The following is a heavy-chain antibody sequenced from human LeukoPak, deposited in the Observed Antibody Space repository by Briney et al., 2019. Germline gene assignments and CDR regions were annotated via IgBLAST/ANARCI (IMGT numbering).Heavy chain of an antibody. CDR3: ARVGSENGFDY. Sequence: GASVKVSCKASGGTFSSYAISWVRQAPGQGLEWMGGTIPIFGTANYAQKFQGRVTITADGSTSTAYMELSSLRSEDTAVYYCARVGSENGFDYWGQGTLVTVSS. CDR2: TIPIFGTA. V-gene: IGHV1-69*13. J-gene: IGHJ4*02. CDR1: GGTFSSYA. D-gene: IGHD1-26*01.